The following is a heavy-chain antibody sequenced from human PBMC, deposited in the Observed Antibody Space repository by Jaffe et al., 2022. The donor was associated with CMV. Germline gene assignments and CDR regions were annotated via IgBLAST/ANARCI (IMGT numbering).Heavy chain of an antibody. D-gene: IGHD2-21*02. CDR1: GFTFSSYA. V-gene: IGHV3-64D*06. J-gene: IGHJ4*02. CDR3: VPAYCGGDCYSFDY. Sequence: EVQLVESGGGLVQPGGSLRLSCSASGFTFSSYAMHWVRQAPGKGLEYVSAISSNGGSTYYADSVKGRFTISRDNSKNTLYLQMSSLRAEDTAVYYCVPAYCGGDCYSFDYWGQGTLVTVSS. CDR2: ISSNGGST.